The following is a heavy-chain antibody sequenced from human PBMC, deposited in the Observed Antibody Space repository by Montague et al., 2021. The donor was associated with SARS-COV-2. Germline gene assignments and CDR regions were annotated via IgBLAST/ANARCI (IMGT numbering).Heavy chain of an antibody. Sequence: SETLSLTCTVTGGPISGSSDYWGWIRQSPGKWLEWIASVYYSGNTYYXPSLKSQLTISVDTSKNQFSLKLNSVTAADTALYYCARREYSYGWGDWGQGTLVTVSS. V-gene: IGHV4-39*01. D-gene: IGHD5-18*01. CDR3: ARREYSYGWGD. CDR2: VYYSGNT. CDR1: GGPISGSSDY. J-gene: IGHJ4*02.